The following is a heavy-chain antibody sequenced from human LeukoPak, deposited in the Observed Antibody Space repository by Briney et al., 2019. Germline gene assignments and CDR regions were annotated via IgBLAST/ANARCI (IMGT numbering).Heavy chain of an antibody. V-gene: IGHV4-31*03. D-gene: IGHD3-10*01. CDR1: GGSISSGGYY. CDR2: IFYSGNT. CDR3: ARDVLRGDGSGSYYHSFDY. J-gene: IGHJ4*02. Sequence: PSETLSLTCTVSGGSISSGGYYWSWIRQPPGKGLEWIGNIFYSGNTYYNPSLKSRVTLSVGMSKNQFSLKLSFVTAADTAVYFCARDVLRGDGSGSYYHSFDYWGQGTLVTVSS.